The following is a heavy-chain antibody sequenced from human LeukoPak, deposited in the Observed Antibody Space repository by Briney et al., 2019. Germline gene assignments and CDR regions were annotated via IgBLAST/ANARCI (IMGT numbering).Heavy chain of an antibody. Sequence: GGSQRLSCAASGFTFSSYAMSWVRQAPGNGLERVSAISGSGGSTYYADSVKGRFTISRDNSKNTLYLQMNSLRAEDTAVYYCAKSPIVQDPDYWGQGTLVTVSS. CDR3: AKSPIVQDPDY. V-gene: IGHV3-23*01. CDR2: ISGSGGST. J-gene: IGHJ4*02. D-gene: IGHD3-22*01. CDR1: GFTFSSYA.